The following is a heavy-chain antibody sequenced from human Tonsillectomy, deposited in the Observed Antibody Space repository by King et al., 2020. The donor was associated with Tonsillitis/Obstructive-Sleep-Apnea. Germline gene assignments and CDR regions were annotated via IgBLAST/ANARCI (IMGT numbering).Heavy chain of an antibody. CDR2: ISYDGSNK. CDR1: GFTFSSYA. CDR3: ARGPGAQLSAVY. D-gene: IGHD3-10*01. J-gene: IGHJ4*02. V-gene: IGHV3-30*04. Sequence: VQLVESGGGVVQPGRSLRLSCAASGFTFSSYAMHWVRQAPGKGLEWVAVISYDGSNKYYADSVKGRFTISRDNSKNTLYLQMNSLRAEDTAVYYCARGPGAQLSAVYWGQGTLVTVSS.